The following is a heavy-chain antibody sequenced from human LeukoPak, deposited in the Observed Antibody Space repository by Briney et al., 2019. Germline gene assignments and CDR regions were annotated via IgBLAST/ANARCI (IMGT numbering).Heavy chain of an antibody. D-gene: IGHD3-9*01. CDR2: ISSSGSTI. CDR1: GFTFSSYE. V-gene: IGHV3-48*03. Sequence: QPGGSLRLSCAASGFTFSSYEINWVRQAPGKGLEWVSYISSSGSTIYYADSVKGRFTISRDNAKNSLYLQMNSLRAEDTAVYYCARDVVGRYFDWAWYFDLWGRGTLVTVSS. J-gene: IGHJ2*01. CDR3: ARDVVGRYFDWAWYFDL.